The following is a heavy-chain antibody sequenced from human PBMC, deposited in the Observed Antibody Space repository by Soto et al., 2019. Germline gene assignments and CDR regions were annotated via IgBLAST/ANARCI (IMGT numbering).Heavy chain of an antibody. Sequence: ASVKVSCKVSGYTLTELSMHWVRQAPGKGLEWMGGFDPEDGETIYAQKFQGRVTMTEDTSTDTAYMELSSLRSEDTAVYYCATPKGSGSPASFDYWGQGTLVTVSS. J-gene: IGHJ4*02. CDR1: GYTLTELS. V-gene: IGHV1-24*01. CDR3: ATPKGSGSPASFDY. CDR2: FDPEDGET. D-gene: IGHD1-26*01.